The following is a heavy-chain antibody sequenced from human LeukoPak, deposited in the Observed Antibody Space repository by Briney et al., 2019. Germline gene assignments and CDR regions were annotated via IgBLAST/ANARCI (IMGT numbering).Heavy chain of an antibody. J-gene: IGHJ3*01. CDR1: GFTSSTAW. CDR3: VAYKFLLSWSPFDF. V-gene: IGHV3-7*01. CDR2: MRQDGSDK. Sequence: GGSLRLSCEVSGFTSSTAWLTWVRQAPGKGLEWVSDMRQDGSDKYYVDSVKGRFVISGNIAKNSVSLHMNRLSVEDTAVYYCVAYKFLLSWSPFDFWGRGTMVTVSS. D-gene: IGHD6-13*01.